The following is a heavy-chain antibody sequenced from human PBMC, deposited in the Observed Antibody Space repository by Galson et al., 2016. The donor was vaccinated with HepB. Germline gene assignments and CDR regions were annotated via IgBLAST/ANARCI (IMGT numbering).Heavy chain of an antibody. J-gene: IGHJ4*02. CDR1: GFSLSTSGEG. V-gene: IGHV2-5*01. CDR3: AHRRSGYCNSISCLYFDY. CDR2: IYWNDDK. Sequence: PALVKATQTLTLTCTFSGFSLSTSGEGVGWTRQPPGKALEWLALIYWNDDKRYSPSLRSRLTITKDTSKNQVVLTMTNMDPVDTATYYCAHRRSGYCNSISCLYFDYWGQGALVTVSS. D-gene: IGHD2-2*01.